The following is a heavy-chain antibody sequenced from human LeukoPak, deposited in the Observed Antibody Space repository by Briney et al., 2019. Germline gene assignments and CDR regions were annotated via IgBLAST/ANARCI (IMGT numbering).Heavy chain of an antibody. Sequence: PSETLSLTCTVSGGSISSSSYYWGWIRQPPGKGLEWIGSIYYSGSTYYNPSLKSQVTVSVDTSKNQFSLKLSSVTAADTAVYYCARSSSWQWLVYYWGQGTLVTVSS. CDR3: ARSSSWQWLVYY. CDR2: IYYSGST. J-gene: IGHJ4*02. CDR1: GGSISSSSYY. D-gene: IGHD6-19*01. V-gene: IGHV4-39*01.